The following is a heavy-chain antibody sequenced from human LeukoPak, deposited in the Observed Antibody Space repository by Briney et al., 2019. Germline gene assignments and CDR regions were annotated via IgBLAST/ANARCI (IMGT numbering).Heavy chain of an antibody. CDR3: ARPFVRGVIYGMDV. J-gene: IGHJ6*02. CDR1: GFTFSSFE. CDR2: ISSSGTTI. D-gene: IGHD3-10*01. Sequence: GGSLRLSCAASGFTFSSFEMNWVRQAPGKGLEWVSYISSSGTTIYYADSVKGRFTISRDNAKNSVYLQMNSLRAEDTAVYYCARPFVRGVIYGMDVWGQGTTVTVSS. V-gene: IGHV3-48*03.